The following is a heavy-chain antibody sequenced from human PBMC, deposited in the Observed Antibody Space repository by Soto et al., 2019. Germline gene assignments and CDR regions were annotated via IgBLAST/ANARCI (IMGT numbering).Heavy chain of an antibody. J-gene: IGHJ4*02. V-gene: IGHV3-30*18. CDR1: GFTFSSYG. D-gene: IGHD5-12*01. CDR3: AKDLLRFIVTTIELDY. Sequence: GGSLRLSCAASGFTFSSYGMHWVRQAPGKGLEWVAVISYDGSNKYYADSVKGRFTISRDNSKNTLYLQMNSLRAEDTAVYYCAKDLLRFIVTTIELDYWGQGTLVTVSS. CDR2: ISYDGSNK.